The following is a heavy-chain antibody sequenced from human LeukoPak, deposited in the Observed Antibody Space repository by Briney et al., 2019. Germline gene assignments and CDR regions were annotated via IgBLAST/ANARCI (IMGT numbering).Heavy chain of an antibody. CDR2: TYYSGST. D-gene: IGHD3-3*01. V-gene: IGHV4-59*11. J-gene: IGHJ4*02. Sequence: SETLSLTCTVSGGSISSHYWSWIRQPPGKGLEWIGYTYYSGSTNYNPSLKSRVTISVDTSKNQFSLKLSSVTAADTAVYYCARLSIWSGYRYFDYWGQGTLVTVSS. CDR3: ARLSIWSGYRYFDY. CDR1: GGSISSHY.